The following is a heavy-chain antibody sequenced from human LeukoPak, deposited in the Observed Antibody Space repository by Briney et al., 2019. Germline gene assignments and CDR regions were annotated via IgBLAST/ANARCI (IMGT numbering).Heavy chain of an antibody. V-gene: IGHV3-48*01. CDR1: GFTFSSYS. Sequence: GGSLRLSCAASGFTFSSYSMNWVRQAPGKGLEWVSYISSSSSTIYYADSVKGRFTISRDNAKNSLYLQMDSLRAEDTALYYCARLSRGMISAFDIWGQGTMVTVSS. CDR3: ARLSRGMISAFDI. CDR2: ISSSSSTI. J-gene: IGHJ3*02. D-gene: IGHD3/OR15-3a*01.